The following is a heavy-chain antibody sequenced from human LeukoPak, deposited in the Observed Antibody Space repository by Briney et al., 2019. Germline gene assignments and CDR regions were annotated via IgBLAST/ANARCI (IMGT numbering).Heavy chain of an antibody. J-gene: IGHJ4*02. V-gene: IGHV3-30-3*01. CDR1: GFTFSSYA. D-gene: IGHD7-27*01. CDR3: ARDSAGDLDY. CDR2: ISYDGSNK. Sequence: HAGGSLRLSCAASGFTFSSYAMSWVRQAPGKGLEWVAVISYDGSNKYYADSVKGRFTISRDNSENTLYLQMNSLRAEDTAVYYCARDSAGDLDYWGQGTLVTVSS.